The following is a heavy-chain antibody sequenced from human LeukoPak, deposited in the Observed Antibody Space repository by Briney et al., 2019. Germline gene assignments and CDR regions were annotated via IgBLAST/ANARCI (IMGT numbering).Heavy chain of an antibody. CDR1: GFTFSSYW. CDR3: ATDRYYGSGSYFY. J-gene: IGHJ4*02. D-gene: IGHD3-10*01. V-gene: IGHV3-48*04. Sequence: GGSLRLSCAASGFTFSSYWMNWVRQAPGKGLEWVSYISSGGASIYYADSVKGRFTISRDNAKNSLYLQMNSLRAEDTAVYYCATDRYYGSGSYFYWGQGTLVTVSS. CDR2: ISSGGASI.